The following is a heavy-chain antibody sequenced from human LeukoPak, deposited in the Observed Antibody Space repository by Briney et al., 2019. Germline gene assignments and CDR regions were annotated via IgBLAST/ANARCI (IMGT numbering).Heavy chain of an antibody. V-gene: IGHV3-49*04. CDR3: ISRYYYDSSSYSDY. J-gene: IGHJ4*02. D-gene: IGHD3-22*01. Sequence: GGSLRLSCAASGFTFSSYWMSWVRQAPGKGLEWVGFIRTKAYGGAAEYAASVKGRFTMSRDDSESIAYLQMNSLKTEDTAVYYCISRYYYDSSSYSDYWGQGTLVTVSS. CDR1: GFTFSSYW. CDR2: IRTKAYGGAA.